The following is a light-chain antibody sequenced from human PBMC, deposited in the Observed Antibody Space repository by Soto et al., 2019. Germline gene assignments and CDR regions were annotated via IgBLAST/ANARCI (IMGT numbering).Light chain of an antibody. CDR1: SSNIGSNP. J-gene: IGLJ2*01. Sequence: QSVLTQPPPASGTPGQRVTISCSGSSSNIGSNPVNWYQQLPGTAPKLLIYSNNQRPSGVPDRFSGSKSGTSASLAISALQSEDEADYYCAAWDSSLNAHLLFGGGTKLTVL. V-gene: IGLV1-44*01. CDR3: AAWDSSLNAHLL. CDR2: SNN.